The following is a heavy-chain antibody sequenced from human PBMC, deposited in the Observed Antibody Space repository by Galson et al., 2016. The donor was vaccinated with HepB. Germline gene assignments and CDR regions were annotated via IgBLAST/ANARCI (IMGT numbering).Heavy chain of an antibody. CDR2: INHSGAST. CDR3: AKRLRSSGSGGSNDAFDV. Sequence: SLRLSCAASGFTFSSYAMTWVRQAPGKGLEWVSVINHSGASTYYADSVKGRFTMSRDNSNNTLYLQMNSLRAEDTALYYCAKRLRSSGSGGSNDAFDVWGQGTMVTVSS. V-gene: IGHV3-23*01. J-gene: IGHJ3*01. D-gene: IGHD6-19*01. CDR1: GFTFSSYA.